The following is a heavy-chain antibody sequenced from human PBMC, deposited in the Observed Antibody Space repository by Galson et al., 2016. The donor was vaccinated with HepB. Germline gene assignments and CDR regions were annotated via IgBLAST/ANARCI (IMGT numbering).Heavy chain of an antibody. D-gene: IGHD3-10*01. J-gene: IGHJ4*02. CDR1: GFPLSSYW. CDR2: INEDGS. V-gene: IGHV3-7*03. CDR3: AREAGRGGYYFDN. Sequence: SLRLSCAASGFPLSSYWMSWVRQAPGKGLEWVANINEDGSDVDSLEGRFTISRDNGRNSLYLQMNSLRVEDTAVYYCAREAGRGGYYFDNWGRGTLVTVSS.